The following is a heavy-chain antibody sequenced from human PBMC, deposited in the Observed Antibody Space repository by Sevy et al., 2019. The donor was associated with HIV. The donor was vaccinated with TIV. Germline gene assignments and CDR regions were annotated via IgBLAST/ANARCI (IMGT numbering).Heavy chain of an antibody. D-gene: IGHD2-21*01. V-gene: IGHV3-15*01. CDR3: NTDLKKGGLCALVDY. J-gene: IGHJ4*02. CDR1: RFTFTNAW. Sequence: GGSLRLSCAASRFTFTNAWMSWVRQAPGKGLEWVGCIKSKAGGGTTDYAAPVTGRFTISRDDSKNTLYLQMNSLKTEATAIYSGNTDLKKGGLCALVDYWGQGTLVTVSS. CDR2: IKSKAGGGTT.